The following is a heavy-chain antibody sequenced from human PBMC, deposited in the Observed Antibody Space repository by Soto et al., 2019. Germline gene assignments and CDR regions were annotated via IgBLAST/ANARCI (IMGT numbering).Heavy chain of an antibody. CDR2: IYYSGST. D-gene: IGHD3-22*01. V-gene: IGHV4-59*04. J-gene: IGHJ6*02. CDR3: ARRLYYDSSGFEGGGMDV. Sequence: SETLSLTCTVSGGSMISYYWSWIRQPPGRGLEWIGFIYYSGSTYYNPSLKSRVTISVDTSKNQFSLKLSSVTAADTAVYYCARRLYYDSSGFEGGGMDVWGQGTTVTVSS. CDR1: GGSMISYY.